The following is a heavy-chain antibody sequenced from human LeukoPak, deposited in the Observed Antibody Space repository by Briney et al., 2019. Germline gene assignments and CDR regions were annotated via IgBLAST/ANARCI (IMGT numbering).Heavy chain of an antibody. D-gene: IGHD3-10*01. CDR1: GFTFSAYG. CDR3: ARDFGARPFDI. V-gene: IGHV3-33*01. J-gene: IGHJ3*02. CDR2: IWRDGSNE. Sequence: GGSLRLSCAASGFTFSAYGMHWVRQAPGKGLEWVAVIWRDGSNENYPDSVKGRFTISGDNSKNTLFLQMNSLRTEDTAVYYCARDFGARPFDIWGQGTMVTVSS.